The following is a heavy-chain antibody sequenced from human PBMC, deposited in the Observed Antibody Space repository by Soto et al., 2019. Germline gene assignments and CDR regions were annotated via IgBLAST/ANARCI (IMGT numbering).Heavy chain of an antibody. CDR3: ARGYSCGYYYFDY. CDR1: GFTFDDYG. V-gene: IGHV3-20*04. CDR2: ITWNGGST. D-gene: IGHD3-22*01. J-gene: IGHJ4*02. Sequence: EVQLVESGGGVVRPGGSLRISCAASGFTFDDYGMTWVRQAPGKGLEWVSGITWNGGSTGYADSVKGRFIISRDNAKNFLYLQMNSLRAEDTALYYCARGYSCGYYYFDYWGQGTLVTVSS.